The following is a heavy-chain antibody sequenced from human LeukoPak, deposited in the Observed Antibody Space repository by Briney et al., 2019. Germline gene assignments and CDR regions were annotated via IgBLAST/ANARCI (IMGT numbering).Heavy chain of an antibody. V-gene: IGHV4-39*01. Sequence: PSETLSPTCTVSGDSIASSIYYWGWIRQTPGKGLEWIGSINYSGTTYYNPSLKSRVSISVDTSKNQFSLNLNSVTAADTAVYYCAKAMKTSGVLVYSWFDPWGQGTLVTVSS. CDR1: GDSIASSIYY. CDR2: INYSGTT. CDR3: AKAMKTSGVLVYSWFDP. J-gene: IGHJ5*02. D-gene: IGHD2/OR15-2a*01.